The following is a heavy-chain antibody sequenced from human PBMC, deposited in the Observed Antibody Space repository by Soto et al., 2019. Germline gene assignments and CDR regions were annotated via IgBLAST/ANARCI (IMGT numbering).Heavy chain of an antibody. Sequence: GPLLESGGGMVQPGGSLRLSCAASGFTFSSFAMNWVRLPPGRGLEWVAAVTSSASSTHYADSVKGRFTISRDNSKNTLYLQMNSLRADDTAVYYCAKGGAVLLDPFDVWGQGTMVTVSS. CDR1: GFTFSSFA. D-gene: IGHD1-26*01. CDR3: AKGGAVLLDPFDV. J-gene: IGHJ3*01. V-gene: IGHV3-23*01. CDR2: VTSSASST.